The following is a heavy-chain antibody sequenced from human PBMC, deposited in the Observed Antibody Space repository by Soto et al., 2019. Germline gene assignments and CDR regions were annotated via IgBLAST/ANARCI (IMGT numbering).Heavy chain of an antibody. CDR1: GGSISSGGYN. CDR2: TYYNVLT. CDR3: AREPTTVTTSSPYYFDY. D-gene: IGHD4-17*01. V-gene: IGHV4-31*03. J-gene: IGHJ4*02. Sequence: QVQLQESGPGLVKPSQTLSLTCSVSGGSISSGGYNWTWIRPHPGKGLEWIGYTYYNVLTTYNPSLKSRCTISLDTSKNQISLKLTSVTAADTAVYYCAREPTTVTTSSPYYFDYWGQGTLVTVSS.